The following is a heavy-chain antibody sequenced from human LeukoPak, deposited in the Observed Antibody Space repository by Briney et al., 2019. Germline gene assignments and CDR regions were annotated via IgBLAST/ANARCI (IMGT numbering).Heavy chain of an antibody. Sequence: GGSLRLSCAASGFTFSTYAMNWVRQAPGKGLEWVSSMSTSRSSTYYADSVKGRFTISRDNSKSTLYLQMNSLRAEKTAVYYCATNIDGVYYWGQGTLVIVSS. CDR1: GFTFSTYA. CDR2: MSTSRSST. D-gene: IGHD2-8*01. J-gene: IGHJ4*02. V-gene: IGHV3-23*01. CDR3: ATNIDGVYY.